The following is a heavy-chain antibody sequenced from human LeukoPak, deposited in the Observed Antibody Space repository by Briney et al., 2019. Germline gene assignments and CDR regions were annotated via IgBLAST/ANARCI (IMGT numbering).Heavy chain of an antibody. CDR3: AKDAGYGDYVAYTNWFDP. Sequence: GGSLRLSCAASGFTFSSYAMSWVRQAPGKGLEWVSAISGSGGSTYYADSVKGRFTISRDNSKNTLYLQMNSLRAEDTAVYYCAKDAGYGDYVAYTNWFDPWGQGTLVTVSS. D-gene: IGHD4-17*01. CDR1: GFTFSSYA. J-gene: IGHJ5*02. V-gene: IGHV3-23*01. CDR2: ISGSGGST.